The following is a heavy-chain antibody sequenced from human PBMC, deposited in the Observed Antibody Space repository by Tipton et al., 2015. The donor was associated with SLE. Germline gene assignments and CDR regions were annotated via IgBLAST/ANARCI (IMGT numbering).Heavy chain of an antibody. CDR1: GYSISSDYY. Sequence: TLSLTCTVSGYSISSDYYWGWIRQPPGKGLEWIGSIYHSGSTHYNPSLKSRVSISVDTSKNQFSLKLSSVTAADTAVYYCASYGGSSWGDAFDIWGQGTMVTVSS. CDR2: IYHSGST. V-gene: IGHV4-38-2*02. J-gene: IGHJ3*02. D-gene: IGHD6-13*01. CDR3: ASYGGSSWGDAFDI.